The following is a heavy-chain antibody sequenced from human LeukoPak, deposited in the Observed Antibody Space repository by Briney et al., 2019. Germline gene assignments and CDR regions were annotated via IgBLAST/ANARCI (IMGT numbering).Heavy chain of an antibody. CDR3: ARRSGQQLSRDAFDI. Sequence: GSLRLSCAASGVTFSTNWMSWIRQPPGKGLEWIGYIYYSGSTNYNPSLKSRVTISVDTSKNQFSLKLSSVTAADTAVYYCARRSGQQLSRDAFDIWGQGTMVTVSS. CDR1: GVTFSTNW. CDR2: IYYSGST. V-gene: IGHV4-59*08. D-gene: IGHD6-13*01. J-gene: IGHJ3*02.